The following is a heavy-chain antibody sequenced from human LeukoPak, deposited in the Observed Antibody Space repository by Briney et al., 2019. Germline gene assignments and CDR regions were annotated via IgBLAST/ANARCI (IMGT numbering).Heavy chain of an antibody. CDR3: ARDSPIPR. D-gene: IGHD2-2*02. J-gene: IGHJ4*02. CDR1: GFTFSPYA. CDR2: ISNDGSIN. V-gene: IGHV3-30-3*01. Sequence: PGGSLRLSCAASGFTFSPYAMHWVRQAPGRGLEWVAVISNDGSINYYADSVKGRFTISRDNSKNTLYLQMNSLRAEDTAVYYCARDSPIPRWGQGTLVTVSS.